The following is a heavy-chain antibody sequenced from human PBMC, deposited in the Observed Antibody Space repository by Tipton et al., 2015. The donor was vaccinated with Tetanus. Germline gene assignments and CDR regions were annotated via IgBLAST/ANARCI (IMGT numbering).Heavy chain of an antibody. J-gene: IGHJ5*02. CDR2: IYYSGNT. CDR1: GESISGSPFF. CDR3: ARDQGGGRVVRLNWFDP. Sequence: TLSLTCTASGESISGSPFFWNWIRQQPGKGPEWIGYIYYSGNTFYNPSLKSRVTISVDTSKNQFSLNMTSVTAADTAVYYCARDQGGGRVVRLNWFDPWGQGTLVTVSS. D-gene: IGHD6-6*01. V-gene: IGHV4-31*03.